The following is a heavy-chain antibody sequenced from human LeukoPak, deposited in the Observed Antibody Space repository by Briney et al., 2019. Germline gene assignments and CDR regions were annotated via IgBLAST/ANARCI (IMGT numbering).Heavy chain of an antibody. J-gene: IGHJ4*02. V-gene: IGHV3-23*01. Sequence: PGGSLRLSCAASGFTFSSYGMSWVRQAPGKGLEWVSAISGSGGSTYYADSVKGRFTISRDNSKNTLYLQMNSLRAEDTAVYYCARDGFGGGSYSGGKGVLDYWGQGTLVTVSS. CDR2: ISGSGGST. CDR1: GFTFSSYG. CDR3: ARDGFGGGSYSGGKGVLDY. D-gene: IGHD1-26*01.